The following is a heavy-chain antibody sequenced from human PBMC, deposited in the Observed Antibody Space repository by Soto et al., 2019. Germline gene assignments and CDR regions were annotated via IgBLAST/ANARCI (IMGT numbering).Heavy chain of an antibody. CDR1: GFTFSTYG. V-gene: IGHV3-30*18. D-gene: IGHD2-2*01. CDR3: AKDLMGSRDGNKYGGDN. Sequence: QVQLVESGGGEVQPGRSLRLSCAASGFTFSTYGMHWVRQAPGKGLEWVAVISYDGSNEYYADSVKGRFTVSRDNSKNTLYLQMNSLRAEDTALYYCAKDLMGSRDGNKYGGDNWGQGTLVTVSS. J-gene: IGHJ4*02. CDR2: ISYDGSNE.